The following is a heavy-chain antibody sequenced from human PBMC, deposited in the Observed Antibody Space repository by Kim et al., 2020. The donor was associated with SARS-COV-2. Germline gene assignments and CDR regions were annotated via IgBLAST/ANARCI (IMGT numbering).Heavy chain of an antibody. CDR3: ARKVVVVAATYVAFDI. CDR2: INAGNGNT. D-gene: IGHD2-15*01. J-gene: IGHJ3*02. V-gene: IGHV1-3*01. CDR1: GYTFTSYA. Sequence: ASVKVSCKASGYTFTSYAMHWVRQAPGQRLEWMGWINAGNGNTKYSQKFQGRVTITRDTSASTAYMELSSLRSEDTAVYYCARKVVVVAATYVAFDIWGQGTMVTVSS.